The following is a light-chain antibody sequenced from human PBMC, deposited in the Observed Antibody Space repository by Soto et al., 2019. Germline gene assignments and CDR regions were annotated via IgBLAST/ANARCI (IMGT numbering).Light chain of an antibody. CDR1: QSVSSN. J-gene: IGKJ5*01. CDR2: GAS. V-gene: IGKV3-15*01. Sequence: EIVMTQSPATLSVSPGERATLSCRASQSVSSNLAWYQQKPGQALRLLIYGASTRATGISDRFSGSGSGTEVTLTISSLQSEDFAVYYCQQYNNWPPITFGQGTRLEIK. CDR3: QQYNNWPPIT.